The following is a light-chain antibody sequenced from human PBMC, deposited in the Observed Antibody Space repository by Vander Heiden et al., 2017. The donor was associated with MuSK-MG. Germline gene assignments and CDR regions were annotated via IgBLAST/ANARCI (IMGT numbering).Light chain of an antibody. Sequence: DIQMTQSPSSLSASVGDRVTIICRATQNIGNYLNWYQQKVGKAPQLLIYAATRLQSGVPSRFSGSGSGTEFTLSISSLQREDFATYYCQQGDNKPLTFGGGTKVEIK. CDR1: QNIGNY. V-gene: IGKV1-39*01. CDR3: QQGDNKPLT. J-gene: IGKJ4*01. CDR2: AAT.